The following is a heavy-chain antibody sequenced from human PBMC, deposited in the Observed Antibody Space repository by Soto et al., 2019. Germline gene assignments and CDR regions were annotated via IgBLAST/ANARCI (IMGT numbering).Heavy chain of an antibody. D-gene: IGHD2-15*01. V-gene: IGHV3-30-3*01. CDR3: ARVGVVAATPKGMDV. Sequence: GGSLRLSCAASGFTFSSYAMHWVRQAPGKGLEWVAVISYDGSNKYYADSVKGRFTISRDNSKNTLYLQMNSLRAEDTAVYYCARVGVVAATPKGMDVWGQGTTVTVSS. CDR1: GFTFSSYA. CDR2: ISYDGSNK. J-gene: IGHJ6*02.